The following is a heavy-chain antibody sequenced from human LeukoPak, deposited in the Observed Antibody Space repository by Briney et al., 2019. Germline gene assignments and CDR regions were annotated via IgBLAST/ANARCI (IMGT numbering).Heavy chain of an antibody. CDR3: ARDATYYYDSSGYYSPLY. Sequence: ASVKVSCKASGGTFSSYAISWVRQAPGQGLEWMGGIIPIFGTANYAQKFQGRVTMTTDTSTSTAYMELRSLRSDDTAVYYCARDATYYYDSSGYYSPLYWGQGTLVTVSS. J-gene: IGHJ4*02. D-gene: IGHD3-22*01. CDR1: GGTFSSYA. CDR2: IIPIFGTA. V-gene: IGHV1-69*05.